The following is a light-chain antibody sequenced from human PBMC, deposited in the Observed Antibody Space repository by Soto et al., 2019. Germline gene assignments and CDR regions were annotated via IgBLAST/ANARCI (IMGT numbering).Light chain of an antibody. CDR3: QQYGSSGT. J-gene: IGKJ1*01. CDR1: QSVSNNY. CDR2: GAS. Sequence: EIVLAQYPGPLSLSPGERSTLVFRASQSVSNNYLTWYQQKPGQAPRLLIYGASNRATGIPDRFSGSGSGTDFTLTISRLEPEDFAVYYCQQYGSSGTFGQGTKVDI. V-gene: IGKV3-20*01.